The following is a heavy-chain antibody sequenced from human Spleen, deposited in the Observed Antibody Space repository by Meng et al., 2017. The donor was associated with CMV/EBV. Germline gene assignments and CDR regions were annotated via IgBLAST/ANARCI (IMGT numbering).Heavy chain of an antibody. CDR2: IRYDGSNE. J-gene: IGHJ4*02. Sequence: GESLKISCGASGFTFSNYGMHWVRQAPGKGLEWVAIIRYDGSNEFYGDSVKGRFTISRDNSKNTMFLQMKSLRVEDTAVYYCAKDKWVYHSDSPGYHFDDWGQGTLVTVSS. D-gene: IGHD3-22*01. CDR1: GFTFSNYG. V-gene: IGHV3-30*02. CDR3: AKDKWVYHSDSPGYHFDD.